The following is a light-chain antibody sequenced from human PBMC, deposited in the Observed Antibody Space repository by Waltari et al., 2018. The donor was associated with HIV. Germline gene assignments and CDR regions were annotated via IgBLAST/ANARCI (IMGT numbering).Light chain of an antibody. V-gene: IGLV1-40*01. CDR3: QSYDSSLSGV. CDR1: SPNIGAGYD. Sequence: QSVLTPPPSVSGAPGQRVTISSTGSSPNIGAGYDVHWYQQLPGTAPKLLIYGNSNRPSGVPDRFSGSKSGTSASLAITGLQAEDEADYYCQSYDSSLSGVFGGGTKLTVL. CDR2: GNS. J-gene: IGLJ3*02.